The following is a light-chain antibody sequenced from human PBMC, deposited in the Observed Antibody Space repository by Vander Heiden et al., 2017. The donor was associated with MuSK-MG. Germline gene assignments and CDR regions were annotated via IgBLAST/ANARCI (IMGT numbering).Light chain of an antibody. V-gene: IGKV1-9*01. CDR3: QQHNSPIT. CDR1: QGISSY. CDR2: DAF. J-gene: IGKJ3*01. Sequence: DIQLTQSPSFLSASVGDRVTITCRASQGISSYLAWYQQKPGKAPKLLIYDAFTLQSGVPSRFSGSRSGTEFILTISSLQPEDFATYYCQQHNSPITFGPGTKVDIK.